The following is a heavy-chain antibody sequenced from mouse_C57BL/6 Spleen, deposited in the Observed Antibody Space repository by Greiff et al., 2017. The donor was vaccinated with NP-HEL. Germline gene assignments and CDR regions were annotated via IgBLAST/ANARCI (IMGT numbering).Heavy chain of an antibody. CDR2: INPGSGGT. V-gene: IGHV1-54*01. CDR1: GYAFTNYL. Sequence: QVQLQQSGAELVRPGTSVKVSCKASGYAFTNYLIEWVKQRPGQGLEWIGVINPGSGGTNYNEKFKGKATLTADKSSSTAYMQLSSLTSEDSAVYFCARGGLRHYAMDYWGQGTSVTVSS. D-gene: IGHD2-4*01. J-gene: IGHJ4*01. CDR3: ARGGLRHYAMDY.